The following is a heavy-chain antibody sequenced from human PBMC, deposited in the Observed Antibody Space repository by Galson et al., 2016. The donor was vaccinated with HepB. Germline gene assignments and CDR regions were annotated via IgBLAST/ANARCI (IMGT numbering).Heavy chain of an antibody. Sequence: SLRLSCAASGFSFSDYGMHWVRQAPGKGLDWVAVIYYDGSDKYYADSVKGRFTISRDNSKNTVYLQMNSLGADDTAVYYCARIDDSTPVGAFDIWGQGTMVTVSS. J-gene: IGHJ3*02. D-gene: IGHD3-22*01. V-gene: IGHV3-33*01. CDR2: IYYDGSDK. CDR3: ARIDDSTPVGAFDI. CDR1: GFSFSDYG.